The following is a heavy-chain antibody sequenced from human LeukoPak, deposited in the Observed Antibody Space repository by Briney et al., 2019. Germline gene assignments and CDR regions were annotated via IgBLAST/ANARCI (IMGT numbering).Heavy chain of an antibody. Sequence: ASVKVSCKASGYTFTSYAMNWVRQAPGQGLEWMGWISAYNGNTNYAQKLQGRVTMTTDTSTSTAYMELRSLRSDDTAVYYCAREVLYAFDIWGQGTMVTVSS. V-gene: IGHV1-18*01. CDR2: ISAYNGNT. J-gene: IGHJ3*02. CDR1: GYTFTSYA. CDR3: AREVLYAFDI.